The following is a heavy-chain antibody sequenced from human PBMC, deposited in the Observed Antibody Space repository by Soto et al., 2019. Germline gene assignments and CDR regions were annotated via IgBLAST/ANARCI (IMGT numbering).Heavy chain of an antibody. CDR1: GGTFSSYA. CDR2: TIPIFGTA. V-gene: IGHV1-69*13. D-gene: IGHD2-15*01. CDR3: ARDRADYSNWLDP. Sequence: SVKVSCKASGGTFSSYAISWVRQAPGQGLEWMGGTIPIFGTANYAQKFQGRVTITADESTSTAYMELSSLRSEDTAVYYCARDRADYSNWLDPSGQGPLVTVYS. J-gene: IGHJ5*02.